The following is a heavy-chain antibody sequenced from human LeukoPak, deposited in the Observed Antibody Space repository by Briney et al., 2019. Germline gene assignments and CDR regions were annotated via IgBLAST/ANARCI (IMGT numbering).Heavy chain of an antibody. CDR2: ISSSSSYI. CDR1: GFTFSSYS. V-gene: IGHV3-21*01. J-gene: IGHJ5*02. Sequence: PGGSLRLSCAASGFTFSSYSMSWVRQAPGKGLEWVSSISSSSSYIYYADSVKGRFTISRDNAKNSLYLQMNSLRAEDTAVYYCARDSYDYCSGGSCYSAVNWFDPWGQGTLVTVSS. CDR3: ARDSYDYCSGGSCYSAVNWFDP. D-gene: IGHD2-15*01.